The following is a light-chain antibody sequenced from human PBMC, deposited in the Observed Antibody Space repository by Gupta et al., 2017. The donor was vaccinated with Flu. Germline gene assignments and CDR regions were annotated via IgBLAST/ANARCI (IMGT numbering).Light chain of an antibody. CDR3: QSYDSSLSGAI. Sequence: QSVLTPPPSVSGAPGQRVPISCTGSSSNIGTGYDVHWYLQLPGTAPKLLIYRNSNRASGVPDRFSGSKSGTSASLAITGLQAEDEADYYCQSYDSSLSGAIFGGGTKLTVL. J-gene: IGLJ2*01. CDR1: SSNIGTGYD. V-gene: IGLV1-40*01. CDR2: RNS.